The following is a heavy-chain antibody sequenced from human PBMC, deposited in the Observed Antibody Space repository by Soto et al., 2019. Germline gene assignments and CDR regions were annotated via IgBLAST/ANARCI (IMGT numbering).Heavy chain of an antibody. CDR2: MNPNSGNT. Sequence: ASVKVSCKASGYTFTSYDINWVRQATGQGLEWMGWMNPNSGNTGYAQKFQGRVTMTRNTSISTAYMELSSLRSEDTAVYYCARGDLRVGNLRDYYYYGMDVWGQGTTVPVSS. V-gene: IGHV1-8*01. J-gene: IGHJ6*02. CDR3: ARGDLRVGNLRDYYYYGMDV. D-gene: IGHD2-15*01. CDR1: GYTFTSYD.